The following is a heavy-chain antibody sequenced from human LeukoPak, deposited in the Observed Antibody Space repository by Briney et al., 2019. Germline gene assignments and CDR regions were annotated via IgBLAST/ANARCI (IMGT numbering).Heavy chain of an antibody. D-gene: IGHD1-26*01. J-gene: IGHJ4*02. CDR3: AREGPIVGATHLVDY. CDR2: INPNSGGT. V-gene: IGHV1-2*02. CDR1: GYTFTDYY. Sequence: GASVTVSFTSSGYTFTDYYVHWARQAPGQGLELMGWINPNSGGTNYAQKFQGRVTMTRDTSISTAYMELSRLRSDDTAVYYCAREGPIVGATHLVDYWGQGTLVTVSS.